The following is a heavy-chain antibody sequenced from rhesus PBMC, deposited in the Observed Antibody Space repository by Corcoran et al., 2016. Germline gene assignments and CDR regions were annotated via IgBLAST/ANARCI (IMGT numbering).Heavy chain of an antibody. CDR2: IYGGIWST. Sequence: QVQLQESGPGVVKPSETLSLTCAVSGGSISGYYLWSWIRQPPGKGLEWIGYIYGGIWSTSYNPSLKRRVIISRDTSKNQFSLKLSSVTAADTAVYYCARDPYSGSWKREIFDYWGQGVLVTVSS. CDR3: ARDPYSGSWKREIFDY. J-gene: IGHJ4*01. CDR1: GGSISGYYL. D-gene: IGHD6-25*01. V-gene: IGHV4S7*01.